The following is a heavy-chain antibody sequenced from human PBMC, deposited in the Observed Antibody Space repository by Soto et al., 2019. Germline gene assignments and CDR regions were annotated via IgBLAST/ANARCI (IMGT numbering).Heavy chain of an antibody. CDR3: ARARGSSGYYYVYYYYGMDV. CDR1: GGSISSGGYY. CDR2: IYYSGST. V-gene: IGHV4-31*03. Sequence: PSETLSLTCTVSGGSISSGGYYWSWIRQHPGKGLEWIGYIYYSGSTYYNPSLKSRVTISVGTSKNQFSLKLSSVTAADTAVYYCARARGSSGYYYVYYYYGMDVWGQGTTVTVSS. D-gene: IGHD3-22*01. J-gene: IGHJ6*02.